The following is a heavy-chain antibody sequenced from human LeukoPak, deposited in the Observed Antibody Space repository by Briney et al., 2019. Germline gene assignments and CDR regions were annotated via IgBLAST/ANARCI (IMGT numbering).Heavy chain of an antibody. CDR3: TRRVAAAGFRFDP. J-gene: IGHJ5*02. D-gene: IGHD6-13*01. CDR1: GFTFSGSA. CDR2: IRSKANSYAT. V-gene: IGHV3-73*01. Sequence: GGSLRLSCAASGFTFSGSAMHWVRQASGKGLEWVGRIRSKANSYATAYAASVKGRFTISRDDSKNTAYLQMNSLKTEDTAVYYCTRRVAAAGFRFDPWGQGTLVTVSS.